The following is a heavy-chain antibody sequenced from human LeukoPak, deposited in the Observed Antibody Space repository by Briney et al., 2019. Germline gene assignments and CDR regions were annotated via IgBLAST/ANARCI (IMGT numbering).Heavy chain of an antibody. V-gene: IGHV4-34*01. CDR2: IYHSGST. CDR1: GDSFSGYY. CDR3: ARGSPISIFGGVSSAFDN. D-gene: IGHD3-3*01. J-gene: IGHJ3*02. Sequence: PSETLSLTCAVYGDSFSGYYWSWIRQPPGKGLEWIGYIYHSGSTYYNPSLKSRVTISVDRSKNQFSLKLSSVTAADTAVYYCARGSPISIFGGVSSAFDNLGQGTMGTGSS.